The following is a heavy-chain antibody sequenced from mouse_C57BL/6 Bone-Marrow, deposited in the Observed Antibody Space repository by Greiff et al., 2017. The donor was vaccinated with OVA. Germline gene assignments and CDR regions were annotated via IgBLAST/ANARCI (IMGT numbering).Heavy chain of an antibody. J-gene: IGHJ4*01. CDR3: TVTTVVDYYAMDY. CDR1: GFTFSNYW. CDR2: IRLKSDNYAT. V-gene: IGHV6-3*01. Sequence: EVHLVESGGGLVQPGGSMKLSCVASGFTFSNYWMNWVRQSPEKGLEWVAQIRLKSDNYATHYAESVKGRFTISRDDSKSSVYLQMNNLRAEDTGIYYCTVTTVVDYYAMDYWGQGTSVTVSS. D-gene: IGHD1-1*01.